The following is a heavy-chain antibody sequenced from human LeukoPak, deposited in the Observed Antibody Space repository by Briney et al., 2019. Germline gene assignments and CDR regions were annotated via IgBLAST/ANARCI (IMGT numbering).Heavy chain of an antibody. CDR1: GYTFTSYE. CDR3: ARAGSGYHDY. J-gene: IGHJ4*02. V-gene: IGHV1-8*01. Sequence: ASVKVSCKASGYTFTSYEINWVRQATGQGLEWIGWMNPNSGNTGYAQKFQGRVTMTRDTSISTAYMELSSLRSEDTAVYYCARAGSGYHDYWGQGTLVTVSS. CDR2: MNPNSGNT. D-gene: IGHD5-12*01.